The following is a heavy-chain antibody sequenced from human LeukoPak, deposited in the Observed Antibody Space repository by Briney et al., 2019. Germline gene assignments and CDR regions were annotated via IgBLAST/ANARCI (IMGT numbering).Heavy chain of an antibody. CDR3: AKDIRWELLHAFDI. V-gene: IGHV3-30*02. CDR1: GFTFSSYG. J-gene: IGHJ3*02. Sequence: GGSLRLSCAASGFTFSSYGMHWVRQAPGKGLEWVAFIRYDGSNKYYADSVKGRFTISRDNAKNSLYLQMNSLRAEDMALYYCAKDIRWELLHAFDIWGQGTMVTVSS. CDR2: IRYDGSNK. D-gene: IGHD1-26*01.